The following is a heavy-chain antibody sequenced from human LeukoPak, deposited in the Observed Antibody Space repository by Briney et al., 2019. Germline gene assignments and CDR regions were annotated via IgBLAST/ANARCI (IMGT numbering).Heavy chain of an antibody. CDR2: IIPIFGTA. CDR1: GGTFTRYA. CDR3: ATCGGDCYSRIYYGMDV. V-gene: IGHV1-69*13. Sequence: SLKVSCKAPGGTFTRYAISWVAQTPGQGLEGMGGIIPIFGTANYAQKFQGRVTITADESTGTAYMELSSLRSEDTAVYYCATCGGDCYSRIYYGMDVWGQGTTVTVSS. D-gene: IGHD2-21*02. J-gene: IGHJ6*02.